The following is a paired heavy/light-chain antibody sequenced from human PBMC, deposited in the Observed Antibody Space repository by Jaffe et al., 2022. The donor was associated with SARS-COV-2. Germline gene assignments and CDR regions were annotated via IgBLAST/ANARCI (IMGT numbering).Heavy chain of an antibody. J-gene: IGHJ4*02. CDR3: ASRPPDWSRAYCPLDY. V-gene: IGHV1-3*01. Sequence: QVQLVQSGAEVKNPGASVRLSCKASGDTFSRYDIHWVRQAPGERLEWMGWIRAANGNTEYSENFKGRVTITRDTSASAAYMELSRLTSEDTSVYYCASRPPDWSRAYCPLDYWGQGTLVTVSS. CDR2: IRAANGNT. CDR1: GDTFSRYD. D-gene: IGHD3-9*01.
Light chain of an antibody. CDR3: QQYQNWPQT. J-gene: IGKJ1*01. CDR2: GAS. CDR1: RSVSSN. Sequence: EIVMTQSPATLSVSPGERATLSCRASRSVSSNNLAWYQKQPGQAPRLLIYGASSRVAGIPARFSGSGSGTEFTLTISSLQSEDFAIYYCQQYQNWPQTFGQGTKVDIK. V-gene: IGKV3-15*01.